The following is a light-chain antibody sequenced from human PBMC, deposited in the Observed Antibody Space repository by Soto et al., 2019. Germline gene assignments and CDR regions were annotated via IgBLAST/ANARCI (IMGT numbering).Light chain of an antibody. V-gene: IGKV3-11*01. CDR2: DAS. Sequence: ESVLTQPPATVSLSPGKRAALSCRASQSVSSYLAWYQQKPGQAPRLLIYDASKRAPGIPGRFSGSGSGTDVTLTISSLEAEDFAVYFCQQRSNWPSTFGGGTKVEI. J-gene: IGKJ4*01. CDR1: QSVSSY. CDR3: QQRSNWPST.